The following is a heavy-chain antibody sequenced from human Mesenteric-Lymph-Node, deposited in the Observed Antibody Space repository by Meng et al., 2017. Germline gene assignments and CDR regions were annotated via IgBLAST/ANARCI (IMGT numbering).Heavy chain of an antibody. Sequence: QLKQWVAGPSQPQTPLSPTCAFYGGSFVGTYWGWIRQPPGKGLEWIGEINHSGSTNYNPSLKSRVTISVDTSKNQFSLNLSSVTAADTAVYYCARGQRSYSGSYPEWFDPWGQGTLVTVSS. CDR3: ARGQRSYSGSYPEWFDP. D-gene: IGHD1-26*01. V-gene: IGHV4-34*01. CDR2: INHSGST. J-gene: IGHJ5*02. CDR1: GGSFVGTY.